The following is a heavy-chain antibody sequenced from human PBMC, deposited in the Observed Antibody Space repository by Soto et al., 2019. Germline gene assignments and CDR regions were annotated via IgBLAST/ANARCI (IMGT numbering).Heavy chain of an antibody. CDR3: AKVGNIVATIAGDFDY. CDR2: ISGSGGST. D-gene: IGHD5-12*01. Sequence: GGSLRLSCAASGFTFSSYAMSWVRQAPGKGLEWVSAISGSGGSTYYADSVKGRFTISRDNSKNTLYLQMNSLRAEDTAVYYCAKVGNIVATIAGDFDYWGQGTLVTVSS. V-gene: IGHV3-23*01. CDR1: GFTFSSYA. J-gene: IGHJ4*02.